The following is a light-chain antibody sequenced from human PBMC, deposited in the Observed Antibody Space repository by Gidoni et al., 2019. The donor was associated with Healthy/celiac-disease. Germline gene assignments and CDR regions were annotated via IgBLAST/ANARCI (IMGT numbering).Light chain of an antibody. J-gene: IGKJ4*01. CDR2: GAS. V-gene: IGKV3-15*01. CDR3: QQYNYWPPLT. Sequence: EIVMTQSSATLAVSPGERATLSCRATLSVSSNLPGYQQKPGRAPTLLICGASTRAAGIPARFSGSGSETEFTLTISSLQSEDFAVYYCQQYNYWPPLTFGGGTKVEIK. CDR1: LSVSSN.